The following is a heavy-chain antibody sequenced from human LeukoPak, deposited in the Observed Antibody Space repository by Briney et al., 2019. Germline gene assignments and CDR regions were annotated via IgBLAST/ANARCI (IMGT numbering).Heavy chain of an antibody. D-gene: IGHD3-10*01. CDR1: GFTFNWHW. Sequence: GGSLRLSCAAPGFTFNWHWMSWVRQAPGKGLEWVANIKGDGIEKYCVDSVKGRFTVSRDNGKNSLYLQMNSLRADDTAVYYCARWTGGSGTYRLDFWGQGSLVTVSS. CDR3: ARWTGGSGTYRLDF. V-gene: IGHV3-7*01. CDR2: IKGDGIEK. J-gene: IGHJ4*02.